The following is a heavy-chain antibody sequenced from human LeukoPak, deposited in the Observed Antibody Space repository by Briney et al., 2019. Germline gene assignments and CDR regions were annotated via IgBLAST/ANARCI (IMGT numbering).Heavy chain of an antibody. J-gene: IGHJ3*02. D-gene: IGHD1-1*01. CDR1: GGSISSGGYY. V-gene: IGHV4-61*08. Sequence: SETLSLTCTVSGGSISSGGYYWSWIRQPPGKGLEWIGYIYYSGSTNYNPSLKSRVTISVDTSKNQFSLKLSSVTAADTAVYYCARYPNWNDAFDIWGQGTMVTVSS. CDR3: ARYPNWNDAFDI. CDR2: IYYSGST.